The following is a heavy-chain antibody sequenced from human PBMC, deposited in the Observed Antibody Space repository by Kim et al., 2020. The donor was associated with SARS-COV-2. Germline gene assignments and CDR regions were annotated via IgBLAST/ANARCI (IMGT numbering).Heavy chain of an antibody. J-gene: IGHJ4*02. V-gene: IGHV3-49*03. CDR2: IRSKAYGGTT. D-gene: IGHD4-17*01. CDR1: GFTFGDYA. CDR3: TRVGTYVGDYVWPFDY. Sequence: GGSLRLSCTASGFTFGDYAMSWFRQAPGKGLEWVGFIRSKAYGGTTEYAASVKGRFTISRDESKSIAYLQMNSLKTEDTAVYYCTRVGTYVGDYVWPFDYWGQGTLVTVSS.